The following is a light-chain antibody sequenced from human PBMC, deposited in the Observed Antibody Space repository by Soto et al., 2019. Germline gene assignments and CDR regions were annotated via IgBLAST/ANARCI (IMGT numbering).Light chain of an antibody. J-gene: IGKJ3*01. CDR3: QHYSNWPPT. CDR2: YAS. V-gene: IGKV3-15*01. Sequence: EVVMTQSPATLSVSPGERVTLSCRASERVHRNLAWYHQKPGQGPSLLIYYASTRATGVPDRFTGSGSGTEFTLTISSLQSEDFGVYNCQHYSNWPPTFGPGTKVEIK. CDR1: ERVHRN.